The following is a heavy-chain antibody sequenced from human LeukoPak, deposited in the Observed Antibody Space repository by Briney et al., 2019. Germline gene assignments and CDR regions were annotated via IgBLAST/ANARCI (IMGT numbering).Heavy chain of an antibody. J-gene: IGHJ6*03. CDR3: AKGGVVGAGVGDYYYMDV. D-gene: IGHD1-26*01. CDR1: GYTFTSYY. CDR2: INPSGGST. Sequence: ASVKVSCKASGYTFTSYYMHWVRQAPGQGLEWMGIINPSGGSTSYAQKFQGRVTMTRDMSTSTVYMELSSLRSEDTAVYYCAKGGVVGAGVGDYYYMDVWGKGTTVTVSS. V-gene: IGHV1-46*01.